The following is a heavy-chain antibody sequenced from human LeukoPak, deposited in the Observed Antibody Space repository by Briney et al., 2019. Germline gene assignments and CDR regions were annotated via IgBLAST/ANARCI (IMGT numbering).Heavy chain of an antibody. J-gene: IGHJ4*02. V-gene: IGHV4-38-2*01. D-gene: IGHD1-26*01. CDR3: ARGWAVGATRGSLDY. Sequence: PSETLSLTCAVSGCSISSGYYWGWIRQPPGKGLEWIGSIYHSGSTYYNPSLKSRVTISVDTSKNQFSLKLSSVTAADTAVYYCARGWAVGATRGSLDYWGQGTLVTVSS. CDR1: GCSISSGYY. CDR2: IYHSGST.